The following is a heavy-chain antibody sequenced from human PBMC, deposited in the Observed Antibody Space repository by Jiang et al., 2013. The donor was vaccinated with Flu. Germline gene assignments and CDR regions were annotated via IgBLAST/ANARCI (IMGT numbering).Heavy chain of an antibody. V-gene: IGHV4-59*01. CDR1: GGSISSYY. CDR2: IYYSGST. CDR3: ARDSRWYYDSGGGFDY. D-gene: IGHD3-22*01. J-gene: IGHJ4*02. Sequence: GSGLVKPSETLSLTCTVSGGSISSYYWSWIRQPPGKGLEWIGYIYYSGSTNYNPSLKSRVTISVDTSKNQFSLKLSSVTAADTAVYYCARDSRWYYDSGGGFDYVGPGNPGHRLL.